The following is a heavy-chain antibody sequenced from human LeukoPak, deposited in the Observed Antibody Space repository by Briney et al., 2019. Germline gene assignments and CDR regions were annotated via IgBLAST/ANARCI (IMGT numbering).Heavy chain of an antibody. J-gene: IGHJ4*02. CDR3: ARALRYDDSSGYYAY. D-gene: IGHD3-22*01. Sequence: ASVTVSCKASGYTFTGHYMHWVRQAPGQGPGRMGWINPKSGVTNYAQTLQGRVTMTRDTSISTVYMELSRLTTDDTAVYFCARALRYDDSSGYYAYWGQGTLVTVSS. CDR1: GYTFTGHY. V-gene: IGHV1-2*02. CDR2: INPKSGVT.